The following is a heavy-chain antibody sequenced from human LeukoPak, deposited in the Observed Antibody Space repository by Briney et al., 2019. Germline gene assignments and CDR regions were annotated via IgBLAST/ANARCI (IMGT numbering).Heavy chain of an antibody. CDR2: ISGSGGST. J-gene: IGHJ5*02. Sequence: SGGSLRLSCAASGFTFSSYAMSWVRQAPGKGLEWVSAISGSGGSTYYADSVKGRFTISRDNSKNTLYLQMNSLRAEDTAVYYCAKDRVTMVRGIRYNWFDPWGQGTLVTVSS. V-gene: IGHV3-23*01. CDR1: GFTFSSYA. D-gene: IGHD3-10*01. CDR3: AKDRVTMVRGIRYNWFDP.